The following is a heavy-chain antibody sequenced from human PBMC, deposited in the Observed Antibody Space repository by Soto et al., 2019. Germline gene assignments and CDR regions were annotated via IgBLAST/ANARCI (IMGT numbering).Heavy chain of an antibody. J-gene: IGHJ3*01. V-gene: IGHV3-23*01. CDR1: GFTFSDYA. CDR2: IRGSGVGT. Sequence: GGSLRLSCVASGFTFSDYAMTWVRQAPGKGLEWVSSIRGSGVGTSYADSVKGRFTIFRDNSKNTLYLQMNSLRAEDTAVYYCARDPNGDYVGAFDGWGQGTMVTVSS. CDR3: ARDPNGDYVGAFDG. D-gene: IGHD4-17*01.